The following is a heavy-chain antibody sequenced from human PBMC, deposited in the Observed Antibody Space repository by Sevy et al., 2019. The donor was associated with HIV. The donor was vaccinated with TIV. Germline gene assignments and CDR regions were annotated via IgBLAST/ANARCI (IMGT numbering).Heavy chain of an antibody. CDR2: ISYDGSNK. J-gene: IGHJ6*02. CDR3: VRAEAVAGTYYYYYGMDV. V-gene: IGHV3-30-3*01. Sequence: GGSLRLSCAASGFTFSSYAMHWVRQAPGKGLEWVAVISYDGSNKYYADSVKGRFTISRDNSKNTLYLQMNSLRAEDTAVYYCVRAEAVAGTYYYYYGMDVWGQGTTVTVSS. D-gene: IGHD6-19*01. CDR1: GFTFSSYA.